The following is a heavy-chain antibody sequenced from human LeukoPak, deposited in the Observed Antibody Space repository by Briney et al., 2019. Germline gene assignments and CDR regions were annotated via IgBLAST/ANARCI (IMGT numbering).Heavy chain of an antibody. J-gene: IGHJ5*02. CDR2: INAGNGNT. CDR1: GYTFTSYA. CDR3: ARDQFITIFGVVITNWFDP. V-gene: IGHV1-3*01. D-gene: IGHD3-3*01. Sequence: GASVKVSCKASGYTFTSYAMHWVRQAPGQRLEWMGWINAGNGNTKYSQKFQGRVTITRHTSASTAYMELSSLRSEDTAVYYCARDQFITIFGVVITNWFDPWGQGTLVTVSS.